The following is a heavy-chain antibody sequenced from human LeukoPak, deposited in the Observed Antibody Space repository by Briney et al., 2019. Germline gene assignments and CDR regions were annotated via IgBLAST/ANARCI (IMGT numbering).Heavy chain of an antibody. CDR2: IYYSGST. CDR3: ARGANWFDP. V-gene: IGHV4-59*01. J-gene: IGHJ5*02. CDR1: GASISTYY. Sequence: SETLSLTCTVSGASISTYYWSWIRQPPGKGLEWVGYIYYSGSTNYNPSLKSRLTISVDTSKNQFSLKLNSVTATDTAVYYCARGANWFDPWGQGTLVTVSS.